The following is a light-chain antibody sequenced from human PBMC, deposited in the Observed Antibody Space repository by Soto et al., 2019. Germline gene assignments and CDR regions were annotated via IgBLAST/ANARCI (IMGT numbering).Light chain of an antibody. CDR2: DAS. CDR3: QQRSDWPT. J-gene: IGKJ3*01. V-gene: IGKV3-11*01. CDR1: QSVSRY. Sequence: EIVLTQSPATLSLSPGERATLSCRASQSVSRYLAWYQHKPGQAPRLLIYDASNRATGIPARFSGSGSGTDFTLTNSSLEPEDFAVYYCQQRSDWPTFGPGTTVDIK.